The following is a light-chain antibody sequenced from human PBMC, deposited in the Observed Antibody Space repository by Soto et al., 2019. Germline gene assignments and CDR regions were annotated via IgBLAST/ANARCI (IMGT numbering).Light chain of an antibody. V-gene: IGKV3-15*01. CDR2: GAS. CDR3: QQYDSWPPSYT. Sequence: EIVMTQSPATLSVSLGDRATLSCRASQSVSTYLAWYQQKPGQAPRLLIYGASTRATGIPARFSGSGSETDFTLTISSLQSEDFAVYYCQQYDSWPPSYTFGRGTKLEIK. CDR1: QSVSTY. J-gene: IGKJ2*01.